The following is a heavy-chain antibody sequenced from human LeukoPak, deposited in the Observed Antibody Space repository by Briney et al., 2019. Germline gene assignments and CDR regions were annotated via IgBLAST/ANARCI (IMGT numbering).Heavy chain of an antibody. CDR1: GYSINSGYF. Sequence: SETLSLTCTVSGYSINSGYFWGWIRQPPGKGLEYIGTIFHSGTTYYSPSLKSRVTISLDTSTNDFSLKLSSVTAADTAVYYCARALRSGSNYFFYGMDVWGKGTTVTVSS. D-gene: IGHD3-10*01. CDR3: ARALRSGSNYFFYGMDV. J-gene: IGHJ6*04. V-gene: IGHV4-38-2*02. CDR2: IFHSGTT.